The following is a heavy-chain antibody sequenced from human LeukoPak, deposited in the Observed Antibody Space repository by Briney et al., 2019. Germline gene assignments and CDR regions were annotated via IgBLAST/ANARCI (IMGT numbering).Heavy chain of an antibody. CDR3: ATVSGYSFGMGPFDY. CDR2: IIPSFGKT. Sequence: ASVKVSCKASGCTFTSYAISWVRQAPGQGLEWMGGIIPSFGKTNYAQKFQGRVTMTADKSTSTAYMELSSLRSEDTDVYYCATVSGYSFGMGPFDYWGQGTLVTVSS. V-gene: IGHV1-69*06. D-gene: IGHD5-18*01. J-gene: IGHJ4*02. CDR1: GCTFTSYA.